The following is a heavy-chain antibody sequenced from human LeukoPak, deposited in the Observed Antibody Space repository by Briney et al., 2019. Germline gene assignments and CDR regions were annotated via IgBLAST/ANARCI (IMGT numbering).Heavy chain of an antibody. J-gene: IGHJ4*02. Sequence: PGGSLRLSCVVSGFTVSTNYMSWVRQAPGKGLEWVSLIYSGGSTYYADSVKGRFTISRDNSKNTLYLQMNSPRAEDTAVYYCARRAGGYSHPYDYWGQGTLVTVSS. V-gene: IGHV3-53*01. D-gene: IGHD4-23*01. CDR2: IYSGGST. CDR1: GFTVSTNY. CDR3: ARRAGGYSHPYDY.